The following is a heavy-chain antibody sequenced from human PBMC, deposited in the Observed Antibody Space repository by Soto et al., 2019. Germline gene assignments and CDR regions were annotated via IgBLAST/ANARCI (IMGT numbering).Heavy chain of an antibody. Sequence: SETLSLTCTVSGGSISSSSYYWGWIRQPPGKGLEWIGSIYYSGSTYYNPSLKSRVTISVDTSKNQFSLKLSSVTAADTAVYYCARLSPVTMVRGYYYYMDVWGKGTTVTVSS. CDR2: IYYSGST. V-gene: IGHV4-39*01. J-gene: IGHJ6*03. D-gene: IGHD3-10*01. CDR3: ARLSPVTMVRGYYYYMDV. CDR1: GGSISSSSYY.